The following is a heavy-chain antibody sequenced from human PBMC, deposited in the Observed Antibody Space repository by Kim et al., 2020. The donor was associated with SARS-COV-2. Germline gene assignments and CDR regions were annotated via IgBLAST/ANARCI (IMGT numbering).Heavy chain of an antibody. D-gene: IGHD2-2*01. CDR1: GGTFSSYA. V-gene: IGHV1-69*04. CDR2: IIPILGIA. CDR3: ATDIVVVPAANGAFDI. Sequence: SVKVSCKASGGTFSSYAISWVRQAPGQGLEWMGRIIPILGIANYAQKFQGRVTITADKSTSTAYMELSSLRSEDTAVYYCATDIVVVPAANGAFDIWGQGTMVTVSS. J-gene: IGHJ3*02.